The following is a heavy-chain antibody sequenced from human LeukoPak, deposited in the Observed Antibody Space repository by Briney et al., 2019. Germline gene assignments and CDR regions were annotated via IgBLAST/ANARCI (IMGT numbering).Heavy chain of an antibody. V-gene: IGHV3-30*03. Sequence: GGSLRLSCAASGFTFSNFGMHWVRQAPGKGLEWMAVISYDGKVTYYADSVKGRFTISRDNAKNSLYLQMNSLRAEDTAVYYCARHNSSSFDYWGQGALVTVSS. CDR3: ARHNSSSFDY. D-gene: IGHD6-6*01. CDR2: ISYDGKVT. CDR1: GFTFSNFG. J-gene: IGHJ4*02.